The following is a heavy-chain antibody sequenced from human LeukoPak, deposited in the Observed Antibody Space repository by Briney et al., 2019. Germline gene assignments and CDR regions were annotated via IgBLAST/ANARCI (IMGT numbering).Heavy chain of an antibody. V-gene: IGHV4-59*01. Sequence: TSETLSLTCTVSGGSISSFYWSWLRQPPGKGLEWIGYMYYSGSTNYNPSLKSRVTISVDTSKNQLSLKLNSVTAADTAVYYCAREVMVRGVSAFDIWGQGAMVTVSS. J-gene: IGHJ3*02. CDR3: AREVMVRGVSAFDI. D-gene: IGHD3-10*01. CDR1: GGSISSFY. CDR2: MYYSGST.